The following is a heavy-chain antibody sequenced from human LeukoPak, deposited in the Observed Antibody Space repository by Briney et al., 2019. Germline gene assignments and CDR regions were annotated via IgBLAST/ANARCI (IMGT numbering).Heavy chain of an antibody. CDR1: GGSISSYY. CDR2: IYYSGST. D-gene: IGHD6-19*01. Sequence: SETLSLTCTVSGGSISSYYWSWIRQPPGKGLEWIGYIYYSGSTNYNPSLKSRVTISVDTSKNQFSLKLSSVTAADTAVYYCARVPGPIAVAGYFDYWGQGTLVTVSS. CDR3: ARVPGPIAVAGYFDY. V-gene: IGHV4-59*01. J-gene: IGHJ4*02.